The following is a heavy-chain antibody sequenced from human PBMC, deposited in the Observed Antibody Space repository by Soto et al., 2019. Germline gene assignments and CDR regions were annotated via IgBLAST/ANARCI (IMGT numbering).Heavy chain of an antibody. Sequence: SETLSLTCTVSGGSISSSSYYWGWIRQPPGKGLEWIGSIYYSGSTYYNPSLKSRVTISVDTSKNQFSLKLSSVTAADTAVYYCARLPYAFDIWGQGTMVTVSS. CDR3: ARLPYAFDI. CDR2: IYYSGST. V-gene: IGHV4-39*01. CDR1: GGSISSSSYY. J-gene: IGHJ3*02.